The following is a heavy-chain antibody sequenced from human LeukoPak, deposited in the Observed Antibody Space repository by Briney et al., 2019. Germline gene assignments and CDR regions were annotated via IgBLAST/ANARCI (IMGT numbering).Heavy chain of an antibody. V-gene: IGHV3-74*01. CDR1: GFTFNSYW. D-gene: IGHD2-15*01. J-gene: IGHJ3*02. CDR2: INSDGSDT. CDR3: ARGGYHHGFDI. Sequence: GGSLRLSCAASGFTFNSYWFHWVRQAPGKGLVWVSRINSDGSDTIYADSVKGRFTISRDNAKSTVYLQMNSLKAEDTAVYYCARGGYHHGFDIWGQGTVVTVS.